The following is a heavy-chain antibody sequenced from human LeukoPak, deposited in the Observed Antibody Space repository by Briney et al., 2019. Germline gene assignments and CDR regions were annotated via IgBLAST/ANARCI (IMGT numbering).Heavy chain of an antibody. CDR1: GFTFSNYA. V-gene: IGHV3-23*01. D-gene: IGHD3-3*01. Sequence: TGGSLRLSCAASGFTFSNYAISWVRQAPGKGLEWVSAISGSGGSTYYADSVKGRFTISRDNSKNTLYLQMNSLRAEDTAVYYCAKGRLPVTRLLYYFDYWGQGTLVTVSS. J-gene: IGHJ4*02. CDR3: AKGRLPVTRLLYYFDY. CDR2: ISGSGGST.